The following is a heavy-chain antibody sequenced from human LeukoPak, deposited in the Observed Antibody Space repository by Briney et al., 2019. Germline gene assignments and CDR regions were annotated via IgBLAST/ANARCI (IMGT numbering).Heavy chain of an antibody. CDR2: IYTSGST. J-gene: IGHJ6*03. CDR3: AREVLRYFDWLLPSTYYYYYYMDV. Sequence: SETLSLTCTVSGYSIRSGYYWGWIRQPAGKGLEWIGRIYTSGSTNYNPSLKSRVTMSVDTSKNQFSLKLSSVTAADTAVYYCAREVLRYFDWLLPSTYYYYYYMDVWGKGTTVTISS. D-gene: IGHD3-9*01. CDR1: GYSIRSGYY. V-gene: IGHV4-4*07.